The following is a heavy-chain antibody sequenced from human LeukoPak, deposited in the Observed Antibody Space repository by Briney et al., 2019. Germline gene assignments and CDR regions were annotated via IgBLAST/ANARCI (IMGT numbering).Heavy chain of an antibody. D-gene: IGHD3-9*01. J-gene: IGHJ4*02. V-gene: IGHV3-30-3*01. CDR3: ARGAYYDILTGYPVFDY. Sequence: GGSLRLSCAASGFTFSSYAMHWVRQAPGKGLEWVAVISYDGSNKYYAGSVKGRFTISRDNSKNTLYLQMNSLRAEDTAVYYCARGAYYDILTGYPVFDYWGQGTLVTVSS. CDR2: ISYDGSNK. CDR1: GFTFSSYA.